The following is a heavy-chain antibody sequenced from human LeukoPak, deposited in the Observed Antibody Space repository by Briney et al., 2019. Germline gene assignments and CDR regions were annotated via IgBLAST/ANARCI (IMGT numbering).Heavy chain of an antibody. CDR3: ARAGYCSSTSCYDFDY. Sequence: GASVKVSCKASGYTFTGYYMHWVRQAPGQGLEWMGWINPNSGGTNYAQKFQGRVTMTRDTSISTAYMELSRLRSDDTAAYYCARAGYCSSTSCYDFDYWGQGTLVTVSS. D-gene: IGHD2-2*01. J-gene: IGHJ4*02. V-gene: IGHV1-2*02. CDR1: GYTFTGYY. CDR2: INPNSGGT.